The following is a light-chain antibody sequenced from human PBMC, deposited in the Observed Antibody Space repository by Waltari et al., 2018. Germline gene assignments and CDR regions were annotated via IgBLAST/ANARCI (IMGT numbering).Light chain of an antibody. Sequence: DILLTQSPSFLSASVGYRTSITGRASQAINKYLAWLQQQPGKAPHVLIYAASALQSGVPARFSGSGSGAEFTLTISSLQPEDFATYYCQQFESYPRTFGPGTAVDIK. CDR1: QAINKY. V-gene: IGKV1-9*01. J-gene: IGKJ3*01. CDR3: QQFESYPRT. CDR2: AAS.